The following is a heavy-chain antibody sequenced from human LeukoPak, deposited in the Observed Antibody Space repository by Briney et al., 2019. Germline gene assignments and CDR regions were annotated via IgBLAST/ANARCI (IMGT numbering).Heavy chain of an antibody. Sequence: SETLSLTCTVSGGSISSSSYYWGWIRQPPGKGLEWIGSIYYSGSTYYNPSLKSRVTISVDTSKNQFSLKLSSVTAADTAVYYCASDQAGGAFDIWGQGTMVTVSS. CDR1: GGSISSSSYY. CDR2: IYYSGST. D-gene: IGHD3-16*01. V-gene: IGHV4-39*01. J-gene: IGHJ3*02. CDR3: ASDQAGGAFDI.